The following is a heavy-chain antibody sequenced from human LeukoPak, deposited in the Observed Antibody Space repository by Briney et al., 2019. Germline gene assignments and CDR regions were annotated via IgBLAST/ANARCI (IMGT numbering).Heavy chain of an antibody. Sequence: GGSLRLSCAASGFTFSSYNMNWVRQAPGKGLEWVSYISSSSSTIYYADSVKGRFTISRDNAKNSLYLQVNSLRDEDTAVYYCARDPSGTYSQYYFDYWGQGTLVTVSS. D-gene: IGHD1-26*01. CDR2: ISSSSSTI. J-gene: IGHJ4*02. CDR1: GFTFSSYN. V-gene: IGHV3-48*02. CDR3: ARDPSGTYSQYYFDY.